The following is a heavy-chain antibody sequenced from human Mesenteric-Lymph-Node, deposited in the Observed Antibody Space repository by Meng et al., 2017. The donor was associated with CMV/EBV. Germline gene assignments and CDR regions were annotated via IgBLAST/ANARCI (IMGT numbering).Heavy chain of an antibody. CDR2: IRQDGDDI. CDR1: GFTFSSYW. J-gene: IGHJ4*02. V-gene: IGHV3-7*01. D-gene: IGHD1-14*01. Sequence: GESLKISCAASGFTFSSYWMTWVRQAPGKGLEWVARIRQDGDDIYYVDSVKGRFTISRDNAKNSVYLQMNSLRAEDTAVYYCARVTAVHFDFWGQGTLVTVSS. CDR3: ARVTAVHFDF.